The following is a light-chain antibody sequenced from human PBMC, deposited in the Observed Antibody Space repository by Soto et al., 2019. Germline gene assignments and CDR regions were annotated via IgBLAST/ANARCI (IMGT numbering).Light chain of an antibody. J-gene: IGKJ1*01. CDR2: DAS. CDR1: QGISSW. Sequence: DIQMTQSPSTLSASVGYRFTITCRASQGISSWLAWYQQKPGKAPKVLIYDASSLESGVPSRFSGSGSGTEFSLTISSLQPDDFATYYCQQYNHYWTFGQGTTVDIK. CDR3: QQYNHYWT. V-gene: IGKV1-5*01.